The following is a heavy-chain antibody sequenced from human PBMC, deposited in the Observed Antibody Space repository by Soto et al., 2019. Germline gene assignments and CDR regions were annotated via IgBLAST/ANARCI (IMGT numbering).Heavy chain of an antibody. Sequence: GESLKISCKGSGYSFTSYWIGWVRQMPGKGLEWMGIIYPGDSDTRYSPSFRGQVTISADKSISTAYLQWSSLKASDTAMYYCARPGYCSSTSCYFDYWGQGTLVTVSS. J-gene: IGHJ4*02. V-gene: IGHV5-51*01. CDR3: ARPGYCSSTSCYFDY. CDR1: GYSFTSYW. D-gene: IGHD2-2*01. CDR2: IYPGDSDT.